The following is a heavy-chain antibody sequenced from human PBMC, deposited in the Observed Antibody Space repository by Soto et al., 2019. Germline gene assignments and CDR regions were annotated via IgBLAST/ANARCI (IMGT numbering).Heavy chain of an antibody. CDR3: ARGVSAGVDY. D-gene: IGHD1-26*01. J-gene: IGHJ4*02. CDR1: GYSFTSLD. CDR2: MEPSTGTT. Sequence: ASVKVSCKASGYSFTSLDINWVRQTAGQGLEWMGWMEPSTGTTGYAQKFQGRVTMTRDTSKNTAYMEMTTLTSDDTAFYYCARGVSAGVDYWGQGTLVTVS. V-gene: IGHV1-8*01.